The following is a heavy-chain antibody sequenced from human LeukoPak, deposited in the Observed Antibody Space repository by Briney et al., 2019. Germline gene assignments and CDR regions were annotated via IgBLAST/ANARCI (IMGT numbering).Heavy chain of an antibody. CDR2: SNSDGSST. D-gene: IGHD3-10*01. Sequence: GGSLRLSCAASGFTFSSYWMHWVRQAPGKGLVWVSRSNSDGSSTTYADSVKGRFTISRDNAKNTLYLQMNSLRAEDTALYYCAKDWWFGMAGGAYAFDIWGQGTMVTVSS. J-gene: IGHJ3*02. V-gene: IGHV3-74*01. CDR3: AKDWWFGMAGGAYAFDI. CDR1: GFTFSSYW.